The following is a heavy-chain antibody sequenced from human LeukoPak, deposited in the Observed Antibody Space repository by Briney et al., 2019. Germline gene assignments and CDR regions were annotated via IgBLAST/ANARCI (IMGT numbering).Heavy chain of an antibody. CDR3: APPPSYYDILTGYYNG. Sequence: GGSLRLSCAASGFTFSSYSMNWVRQAPGKGLEWVSYISSSSSTIYYADSVKGRFTISRDNAKNSLYLQMNSLRAEDTAVYYCAPPPSYYDILTGYYNGWGQGTLVTVSS. CDR1: GFTFSSYS. CDR2: ISSSSSTI. J-gene: IGHJ4*02. D-gene: IGHD3-9*01. V-gene: IGHV3-48*04.